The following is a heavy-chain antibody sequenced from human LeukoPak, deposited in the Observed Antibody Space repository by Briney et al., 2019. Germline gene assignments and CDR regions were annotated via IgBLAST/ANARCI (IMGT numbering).Heavy chain of an antibody. D-gene: IGHD6-19*01. Sequence: ASVKVSCKASGGTFSSYAISWVRQAPGQGLEWMGGIIPIFGTANYAQKFQGRVTITADESTSTAYMELSSLRSEDTAVYYCAREGYSSGSPQSPAGRIFDYWGQGTLVTVSS. CDR3: AREGYSSGSPQSPAGRIFDY. J-gene: IGHJ4*02. CDR1: GGTFSSYA. CDR2: IIPIFGTA. V-gene: IGHV1-69*13.